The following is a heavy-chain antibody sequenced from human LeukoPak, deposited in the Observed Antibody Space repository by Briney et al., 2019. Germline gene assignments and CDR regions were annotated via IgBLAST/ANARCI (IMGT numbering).Heavy chain of an antibody. V-gene: IGHV3-9*01. CDR2: ISWSSGSI. D-gene: IGHD2-2*02. CDR3: AKVGCSSTSCYTGHAFDI. J-gene: IGHJ3*02. CDR1: GFTFDEYA. Sequence: GRSLRLSCAASGFTFDEYAMHWVRQAPGKDLEWVSGISWSSGSIGYADSVKGRFTISRDNAKNSVYLQMNSLRGEDTALYYCAKVGCSSTSCYTGHAFDIWGQGTMVTVSS.